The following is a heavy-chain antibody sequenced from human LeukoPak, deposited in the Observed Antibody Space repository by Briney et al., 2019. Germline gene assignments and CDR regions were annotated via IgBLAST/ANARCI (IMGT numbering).Heavy chain of an antibody. Sequence: GGSLRLSCEASGFTFSSYAMSWVRQAPGKGLEWVSAISGSGGSTYYADSVKGRFTISRDNSKNTLYLQMNSLRAGDTAVYYCAKGRITMIVVVNTLDYWGQGTLVTVSS. J-gene: IGHJ4*02. CDR3: AKGRITMIVVVNTLDY. CDR2: ISGSGGST. V-gene: IGHV3-23*01. CDR1: GFTFSSYA. D-gene: IGHD3-22*01.